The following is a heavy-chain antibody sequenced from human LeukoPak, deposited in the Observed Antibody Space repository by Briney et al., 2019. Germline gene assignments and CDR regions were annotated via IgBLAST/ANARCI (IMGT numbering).Heavy chain of an antibody. J-gene: IGHJ4*02. CDR3: ARSRRRVVLRYFDPPYYFDY. CDR2: IKQDGSEK. D-gene: IGHD3-9*01. CDR1: GFTFSSYW. Sequence: GVSLRLSCAASGFTFSSYWMSWVRQAPGKGLEWVANIKQDGSEKYYVDSVKGRFTISRDNAKNSLYLQMNSLRAEDTAVYYCARSRRRVVLRYFDPPYYFDYWGQGTLVTVSS. V-gene: IGHV3-7*01.